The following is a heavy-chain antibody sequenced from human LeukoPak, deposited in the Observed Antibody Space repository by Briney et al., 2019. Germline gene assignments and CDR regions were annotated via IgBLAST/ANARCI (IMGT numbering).Heavy chain of an antibody. Sequence: SVKVSCKASGGTFSSYAISWVRQAPGQGLEWMGGIIPIFGTANYAQKFQGRVTITADESTSTAYMELSSLRSEDTAVYYCARDNTIFGVVMHFDYWGQGTLVPSPQ. J-gene: IGHJ4*02. CDR2: IIPIFGTA. V-gene: IGHV1-69*13. CDR1: GGTFSSYA. CDR3: ARDNTIFGVVMHFDY. D-gene: IGHD3-3*01.